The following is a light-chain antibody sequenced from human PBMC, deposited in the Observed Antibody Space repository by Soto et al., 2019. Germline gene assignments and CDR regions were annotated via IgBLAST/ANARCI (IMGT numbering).Light chain of an antibody. Sequence: QSALTQPRSVSGSPGQAVTISCTGTSSDVGGYNYVSWYQQHPGKAPKLMIYDVTKRPSGVPDHFSGSKSGNTASLTISGLQAEDEADYYCCSYGGSYTLVFGGGTKLTVL. V-gene: IGLV2-11*01. J-gene: IGLJ2*01. CDR3: CSYGGSYTLV. CDR2: DVT. CDR1: SSDVGGYNY.